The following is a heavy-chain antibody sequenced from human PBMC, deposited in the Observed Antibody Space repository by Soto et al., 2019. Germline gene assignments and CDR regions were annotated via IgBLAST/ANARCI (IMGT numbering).Heavy chain of an antibody. CDR3: ARPYGGKIGDALDL. V-gene: IGHV3-23*01. Sequence: DVQLLESGGGLVQPGGSLRLSCAASGFTFRIYAMSWVRQVPGKGLEWVSNISDSADSAFYADSVKDRFTISIDNSKITLYLQMNSPRAEDTAVYYCARPYGGKIGDALDLWGQVTTVTVSS. D-gene: IGHD2-15*01. J-gene: IGHJ3*01. CDR1: GFTFRIYA. CDR2: ISDSADSA.